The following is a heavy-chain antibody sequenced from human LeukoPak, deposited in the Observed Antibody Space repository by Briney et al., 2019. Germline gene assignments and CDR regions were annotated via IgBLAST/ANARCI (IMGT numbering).Heavy chain of an antibody. J-gene: IGHJ3*02. D-gene: IGHD2-15*01. V-gene: IGHV3-30*02. CDR1: GFTFSSYG. CDR2: IRYDGSNK. CDR3: AKGNPSTGWGFRPGYDAFDI. Sequence: GGSLRLSCAASGFTFSSYGMHWVRQAPGKGLEWVAFIRYDGSNKYYADSVKGRFTISRDNSKNTLYLQMNSLRAEDTAVYYCAKGNPSTGWGFRPGYDAFDIWGQGTMVTVSS.